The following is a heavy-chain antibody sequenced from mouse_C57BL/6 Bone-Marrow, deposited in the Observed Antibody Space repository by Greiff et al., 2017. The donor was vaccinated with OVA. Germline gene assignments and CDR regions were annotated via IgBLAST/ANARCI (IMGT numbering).Heavy chain of an antibody. D-gene: IGHD2-5*01. CDR2: IYPGSGST. CDR1: GYTFTSYW. Sequence: QVQLKQPGAELVKPGASVKMSCKASGYTFTSYWITWVKQRPGQGLEWIGDIYPGSGSTNYNEKFKSKATLTVDTSSSTAYMQLSSLTSEDSAVYCYASAGSNYEVVYWGQGTTLTVSS. J-gene: IGHJ2*01. CDR3: ASAGSNYEVVY. V-gene: IGHV1-55*01.